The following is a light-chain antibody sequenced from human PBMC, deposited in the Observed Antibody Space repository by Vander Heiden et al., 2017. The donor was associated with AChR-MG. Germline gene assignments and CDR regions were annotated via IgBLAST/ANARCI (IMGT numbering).Light chain of an antibody. CDR1: QSISSY. CDR3: QQSYSTPLWT. CDR2: AAS. V-gene: IGKV1-39*01. Sequence: DIQLTQSPSSLAASVGDRVTITCRASQSISSYLNWYQQKPGKAPKLLIYAASSLQSGVPSRFSGSGSGTDFTLTISSLQPEDFATDYCQQSYSTPLWTFGQGTKLEIK. J-gene: IGKJ2*02.